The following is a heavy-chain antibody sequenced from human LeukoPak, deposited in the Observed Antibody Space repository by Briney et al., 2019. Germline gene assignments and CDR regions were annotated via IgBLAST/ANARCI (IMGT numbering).Heavy chain of an antibody. CDR1: GFTFSSYT. Sequence: PGGSLRLSCAASGFTFSSYTMNWVRQAPGKGLEWVSSIAGSSGYISYADSVKGRFTISRDNAKKSLYLQMTSLTAEDTAVYYCARDRGAYCGGDCYLGFDYWGRGTLVTVSS. CDR2: IAGSSGYI. D-gene: IGHD2-21*02. V-gene: IGHV3-21*01. J-gene: IGHJ4*01. CDR3: ARDRGAYCGGDCYLGFDY.